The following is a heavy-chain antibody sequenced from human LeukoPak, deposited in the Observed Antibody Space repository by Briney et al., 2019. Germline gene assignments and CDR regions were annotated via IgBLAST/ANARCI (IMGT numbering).Heavy chain of an antibody. CDR1: GFTFSSYA. Sequence: PGGSLRLSCAASGFTFSSYAMSWVRQAPGKGLEWVSAISGSGGTTYYADSVKGRFTISRDNSKNTLYLQMNSLRVGDTAVYYCARAGYYDSSGFYAPDAFDIWGQGTVVTASS. J-gene: IGHJ3*02. D-gene: IGHD3-22*01. V-gene: IGHV3-23*01. CDR3: ARAGYYDSSGFYAPDAFDI. CDR2: ISGSGGTT.